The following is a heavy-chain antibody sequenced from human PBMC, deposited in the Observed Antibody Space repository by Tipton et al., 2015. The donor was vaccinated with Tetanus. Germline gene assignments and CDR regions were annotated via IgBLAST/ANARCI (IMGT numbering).Heavy chain of an antibody. J-gene: IGHJ5*02. CDR3: ARPVSWSGYEDDWFDP. CDR2: IKQDGSEK. D-gene: IGHD5-12*01. V-gene: IGHV3-7*01. Sequence: SLRLSCAASGFTFSNYWMSWVRQAPGKGLEWVANIKQDGSEKYYVDSVKGRFTTSRNNAKNSVYLQMNSLRAEDTAVYYCARPVSWSGYEDDWFDPWGQGTLVTVSS. CDR1: GFTFSNYW.